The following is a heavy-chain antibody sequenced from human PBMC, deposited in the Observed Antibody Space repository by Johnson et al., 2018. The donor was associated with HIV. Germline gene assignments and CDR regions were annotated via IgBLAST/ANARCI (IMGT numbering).Heavy chain of an antibody. CDR1: GLSLSAYG. CDR2: IWPDGSNQ. J-gene: IGHJ3*01. V-gene: IGHV3-33*03. CDR3: ARDYNGVFDV. D-gene: IGHD4-11*01. Sequence: QVQLVESGGGVVQPGTSLRLSCEGSGLSLSAYGLHWVRQAPGKGLEWVAVIWPDGSNQNYADSVKGRFTISRDNSKNTMSLQMNSLRAEDTAIYYCARDYNGVFDVWGQGTLVTVSS.